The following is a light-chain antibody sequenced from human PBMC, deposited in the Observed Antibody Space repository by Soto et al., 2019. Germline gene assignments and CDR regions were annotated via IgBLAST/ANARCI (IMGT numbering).Light chain of an antibody. CDR1: SSDVGG. CDR2: DVS. J-gene: IGLJ1*01. CDR3: SSYTSSSTRV. Sequence: QSALTRPASVSGSPGQSITISCTGTSSDVGGVSWYQQHPGKAPKLMIYDVSNRPSGVSNRFSGSKSGNTASLTISGLQAEDEADYYCSSYTSSSTRVFGTGTKVTVL. V-gene: IGLV2-14*01.